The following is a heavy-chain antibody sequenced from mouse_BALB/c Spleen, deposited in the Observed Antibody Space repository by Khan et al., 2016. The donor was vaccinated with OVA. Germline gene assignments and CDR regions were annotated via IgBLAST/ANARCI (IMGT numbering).Heavy chain of an antibody. Sequence: EVELVESGGGLVKPGGSLKLSCAASGFTFSTYAMSWVRQTPEKRLEWVATISSDGDYTYFPDNVTGRFTISRDNAKNTLCLQMTSLRSEDTAMYYCACSSEGNFDCWGQGTLVTVSA. J-gene: IGHJ3*01. V-gene: IGHV5-9-3*01. CDR1: GFTFSTYA. CDR2: ISSDGDYT. CDR3: ACSSEGNFDC. D-gene: IGHD2-1*01.